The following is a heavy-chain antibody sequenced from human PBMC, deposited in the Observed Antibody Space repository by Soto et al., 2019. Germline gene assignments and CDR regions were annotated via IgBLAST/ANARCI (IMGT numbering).Heavy chain of an antibody. D-gene: IGHD6-19*01. CDR1: GYTFTSYA. J-gene: IGHJ5*02. V-gene: IGHV1-3*01. CDR2: INAGNGNT. Sequence: ASVKVSCKASGYTFTSYAMHWVRQAPGQRLEWMGWINAGNGNTKYSQKFQGRVTITRDTSASTAYMELSSLRSEDTAVDYCARDRSGIAGPGTIQWFDPGGQGPLFTVSS. CDR3: ARDRSGIAGPGTIQWFDP.